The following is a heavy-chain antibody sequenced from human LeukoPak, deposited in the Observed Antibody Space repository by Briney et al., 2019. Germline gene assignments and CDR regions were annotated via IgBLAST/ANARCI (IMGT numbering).Heavy chain of an antibody. Sequence: ASVKVSCKASGYTFTGYYMHWVRHAPGQGLEWMGGIIPIFGTANYAQKFQGRVTITAHESTSTAYMELSSLRSEDTAVYYCAREGNYYDSSGYYGGVDYWGQGTLVTVSS. CDR2: IIPIFGTA. D-gene: IGHD3-22*01. V-gene: IGHV1-69*13. CDR3: AREGNYYDSSGYYGGVDY. CDR1: GYTFTGYY. J-gene: IGHJ4*02.